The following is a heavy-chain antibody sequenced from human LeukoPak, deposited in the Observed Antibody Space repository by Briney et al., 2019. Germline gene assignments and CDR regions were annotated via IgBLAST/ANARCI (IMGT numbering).Heavy chain of an antibody. Sequence: ASVKVSCKASGYTFTSYGISWVRQAPGQGLEWMGWISAYSGNTNYAQKLQGRVTMTTDTSTSTAYMELRSLRSDDTAVYYCARETSSWPNSDAFDIWGQGTMVTVSS. D-gene: IGHD6-13*01. CDR2: ISAYSGNT. J-gene: IGHJ3*02. V-gene: IGHV1-18*01. CDR3: ARETSSWPNSDAFDI. CDR1: GYTFTSYG.